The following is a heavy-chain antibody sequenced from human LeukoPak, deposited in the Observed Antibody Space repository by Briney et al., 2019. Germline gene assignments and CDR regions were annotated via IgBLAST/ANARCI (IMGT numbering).Heavy chain of an antibody. Sequence: QPGGSLRLSCAASGFTFDDYAMHWVRQAPGKGLEWVSGISWNSGSIGYADSVKGRFTISRDNAKNSLYLQMNSLRAEDTAVYYCASNRRTTDYYMWRYFDYWGQGTLVIVSS. J-gene: IGHJ4*02. CDR2: ISWNSGSI. D-gene: IGHD3-9*01. V-gene: IGHV3-9*01. CDR1: GFTFDDYA. CDR3: ASNRRTTDYYMWRYFDY.